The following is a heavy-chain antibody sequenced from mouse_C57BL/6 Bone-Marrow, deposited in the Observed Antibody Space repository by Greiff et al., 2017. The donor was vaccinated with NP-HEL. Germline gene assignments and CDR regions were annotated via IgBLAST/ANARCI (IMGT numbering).Heavy chain of an antibody. CDR2: INPSSGYT. D-gene: IGHD2-1*01. Sequence: QLQQSGAELARPGASVKMSCKASGYTFTSYTMHWVKQRPGQGLEWIGYINPSSGYTKYNQKFKDKATLTADKSSSTAYMQLSSLTSEDSAVYYCARGGYGNYVSDYWGQGTTLTVSS. CDR3: ARGGYGNYVSDY. J-gene: IGHJ2*01. V-gene: IGHV1-4*01. CDR1: GYTFTSYT.